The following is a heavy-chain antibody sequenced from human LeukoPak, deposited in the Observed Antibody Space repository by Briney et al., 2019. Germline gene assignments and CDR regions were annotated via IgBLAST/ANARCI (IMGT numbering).Heavy chain of an antibody. J-gene: IGHJ3*02. CDR3: ARRYYYDSSGYYLAHDAFDI. V-gene: IGHV5-51*01. CDR1: GYSFTSHW. Sequence: GESLKISCKGSGYSFTSHWIGWVRQMPGKGLEWGGIIYPGDSETRYSPSFQGQVTISVDKSISTAYLQWSSLKASDTAMYYCARRYYYDSSGYYLAHDAFDIWGQGTMVTVSS. CDR2: IYPGDSET. D-gene: IGHD3-22*01.